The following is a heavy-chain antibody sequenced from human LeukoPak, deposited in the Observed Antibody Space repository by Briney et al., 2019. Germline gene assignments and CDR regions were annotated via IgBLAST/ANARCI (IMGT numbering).Heavy chain of an antibody. Sequence: GRSLRLSCAASGFTFSDYYMSWIRQAPGKGLEWVSYISSSGSTIYYADSVKGRFTISRDNAKNSLYLQMNSLRAEDTAVYYCAFFSDYYYGMDVRGQGTTVTVSS. CDR2: ISSSGSTI. CDR1: GFTFSDYY. V-gene: IGHV3-11*01. J-gene: IGHJ6*02. D-gene: IGHD3-10*01. CDR3: AFFSDYYYGMDV.